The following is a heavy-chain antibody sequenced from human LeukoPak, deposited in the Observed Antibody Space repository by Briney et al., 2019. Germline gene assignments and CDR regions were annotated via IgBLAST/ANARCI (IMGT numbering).Heavy chain of an antibody. D-gene: IGHD6-13*01. J-gene: IGHJ3*02. CDR2: ISYDGSNK. CDR3: ARGGPSMAAAGTRHDAFDI. Sequence: WVRQAPGKGLEWVAVISYDGSNKYYADSVKGRFTISRDNSKNTLYLQMNSLRAEDTAVYYCARGGPSMAAAGTRHDAFDIWGQGTMVTVSS. V-gene: IGHV3-30-3*01.